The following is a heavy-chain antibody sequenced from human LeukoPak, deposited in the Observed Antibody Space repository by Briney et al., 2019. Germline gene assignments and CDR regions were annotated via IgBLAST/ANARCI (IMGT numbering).Heavy chain of an antibody. J-gene: IGHJ4*02. CDR3: ARDPTTVVTLPYYFDF. V-gene: IGHV3-30*04. Sequence: GRSLRLSCEASGFIFSTYAMHWVRQAPGKGLEWLAVISSDGSNKYHVDSAKGRFTISRDNSKNTLHLEMDSVRLGDTAVYYCARDPTTVVTLPYYFDFWGQGTLVTVSA. CDR2: ISSDGSNK. CDR1: GFIFSTYA. D-gene: IGHD4-23*01.